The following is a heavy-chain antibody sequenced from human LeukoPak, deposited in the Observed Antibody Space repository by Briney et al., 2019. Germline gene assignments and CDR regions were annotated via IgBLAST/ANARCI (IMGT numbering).Heavy chain of an antibody. J-gene: IGHJ4*02. CDR1: GFTFATYA. Sequence: PGGSLSLACAASGFTFATYAMSWVRQTPRQGLEWVSVISGGGDTNYADSVTGRFTISIDTSTNTLYLQMTSLRVEDTAVHYCAKPQRCGNYGFDYWGQGTLVTVSS. D-gene: IGHD3-16*01. V-gene: IGHV3-23*01. CDR2: ISGGGDT. CDR3: AKPQRCGNYGFDY.